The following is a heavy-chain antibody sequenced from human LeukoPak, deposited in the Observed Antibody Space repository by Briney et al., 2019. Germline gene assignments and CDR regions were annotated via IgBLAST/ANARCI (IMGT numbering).Heavy chain of an antibody. CDR3: TTVRVGGTGYFDY. CDR2: ITTKTDGGTT. Sequence: GGSLRLSCAASGFTFSNAWMTWVRQAPGKWLEWVGRITTKTDGGTTDYAAPVKDRFTTSRDDSTNTLYLQMNSLKTEDTALYYCTTVRVGGTGYFDYWGQGTLVTVSS. D-gene: IGHD1-26*01. CDR1: GFTFSNAW. J-gene: IGHJ4*02. V-gene: IGHV3-15*01.